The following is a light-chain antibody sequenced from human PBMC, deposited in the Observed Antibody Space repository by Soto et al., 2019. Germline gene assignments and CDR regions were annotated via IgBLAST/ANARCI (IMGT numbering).Light chain of an antibody. CDR3: QQSNSYLLT. CDR2: GAS. CDR1: QGIGSN. Sequence: IQLTQSPSSLSASGGDRVTITCRASQGIGSNLAWYLQKPGEAPKLLVYGASTLKGGVPSGFSGSGSGTLFALTITSLQPEHFATYFCQQSNSYLLTFCGGAKVECK. V-gene: IGKV1-9*01. J-gene: IGKJ4*01.